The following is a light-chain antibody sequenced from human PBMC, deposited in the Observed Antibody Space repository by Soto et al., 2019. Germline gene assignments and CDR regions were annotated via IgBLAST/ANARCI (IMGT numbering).Light chain of an antibody. J-gene: IGLJ2*01. CDR1: SSNIGKNY. Sequence: QSVLTQPPSVSAAPGQKVTISCSGSSSNIGKNYVSWYQQLPGTAPKLLIHDNNKRPSGIPDRFSGSKSGTSATLGITGLQTGDEADYYCGTWDSSLSVLLFGGGTKLTVL. CDR3: GTWDSSLSVLL. CDR2: DNN. V-gene: IGLV1-51*01.